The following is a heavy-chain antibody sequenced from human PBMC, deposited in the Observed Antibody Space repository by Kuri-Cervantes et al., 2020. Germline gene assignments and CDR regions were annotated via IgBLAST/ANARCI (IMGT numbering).Heavy chain of an antibody. V-gene: IGHV1-18*01. J-gene: IGHJ6*02. CDR2: ISAYNGNT. CDR3: ARGSYDSSGYYFNYNYYGMDV. Sequence: ASVKVSCKASGYTFTSYGISWVRQAPGQGLEWMGWISAYNGNTNYAQKLQGRVTMTTDTSTSTAYMELRSLRSDDTAVYYCARGSYDSSGYYFNYNYYGMDVWGQGTTVTVSS. D-gene: IGHD3-22*01. CDR1: GYTFTSYG.